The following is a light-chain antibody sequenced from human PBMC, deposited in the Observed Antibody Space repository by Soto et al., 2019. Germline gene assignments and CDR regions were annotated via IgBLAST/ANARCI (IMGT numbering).Light chain of an antibody. J-gene: IGKJ5*01. Sequence: EIVLTQSPATLSLSPGERATLSCRASQSFSSYLSWYQHKPGQAPRLLIYDASNRATGIPARFSGSGSGTDFTLTISSLEPEDFAVYYCQQRSNWPSTFGQGTRLEI. CDR1: QSFSSY. CDR3: QQRSNWPST. CDR2: DAS. V-gene: IGKV3-11*01.